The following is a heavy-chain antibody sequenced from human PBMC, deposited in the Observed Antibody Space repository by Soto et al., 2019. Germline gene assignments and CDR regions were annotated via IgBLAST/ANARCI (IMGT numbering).Heavy chain of an antibody. CDR3: ARRRLGSCIDY. Sequence: SETLSLTCTVSGGSINSFFWSWIRQPPGKGLEYIGYIYYSGSTYYNPSLKSRVTISVDTSKNQFSLKLSSVTAADTAVYYCARRRLGSCIDYWGQGTLVTVSS. CDR1: GGSINSFF. D-gene: IGHD2-2*01. V-gene: IGHV4-59*04. CDR2: IYYSGST. J-gene: IGHJ4*02.